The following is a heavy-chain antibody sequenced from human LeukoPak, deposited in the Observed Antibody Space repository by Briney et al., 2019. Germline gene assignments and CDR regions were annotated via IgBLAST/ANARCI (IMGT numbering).Heavy chain of an antibody. CDR3: AGGLGESDYMDV. CDR1: GSTFSSYW. V-gene: IGHV3-7*01. D-gene: IGHD3-10*01. J-gene: IGHJ6*03. Sequence: PGGSLRLSCAASGSTFSSYWMSWVRQAPGKGLGWVANIKQDGSEKYYVDSVKGRFTISRDNAKNSLYLQMNSLRAEDTAVYYCAGGLGESDYMDVWGKGTTVTVSS. CDR2: IKQDGSEK.